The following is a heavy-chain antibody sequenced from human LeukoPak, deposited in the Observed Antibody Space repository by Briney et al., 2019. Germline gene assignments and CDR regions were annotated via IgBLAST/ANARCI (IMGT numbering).Heavy chain of an antibody. D-gene: IGHD3-22*01. CDR1: GGTFSSYA. CDR3: AREEWDSSGYFDY. CDR2: ISYDGSNK. J-gene: IGHJ4*02. Sequence: SCKASGGTFSSYAMHWVRQAPGKGLEWVAVISYDGSNKYYADSVKGRFTISRDNSKNTLYLQMNSLRAEDTAVYYCAREEWDSSGYFDYWGQGTLVTVSS. V-gene: IGHV3-30-3*01.